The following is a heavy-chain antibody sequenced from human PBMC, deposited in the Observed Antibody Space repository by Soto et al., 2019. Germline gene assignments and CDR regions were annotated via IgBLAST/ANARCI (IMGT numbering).Heavy chain of an antibody. V-gene: IGHV4-39*01. J-gene: IGHJ4*02. Sequence: QLQLQESGPGLVKPSETLSLTCTVSGGSISSNNYYWGWIRQSPGMGLEWIGSIYYTGSTYYNPSLKSRVTLPVAPSKIQVSLRLSSVTAADAAVYYCAREGGEGNYFVYWGQGTLVTVSS. CDR2: IYYTGST. CDR3: AREGGEGNYFVY. CDR1: GGSISSNNYY. D-gene: IGHD3-16*01.